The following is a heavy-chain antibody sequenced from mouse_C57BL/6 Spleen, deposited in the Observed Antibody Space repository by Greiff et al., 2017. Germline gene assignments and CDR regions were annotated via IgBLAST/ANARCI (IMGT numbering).Heavy chain of an antibody. CDR3: ARAGYELAMDY. D-gene: IGHD2-2*01. J-gene: IGHJ4*01. Sequence: QVQLQQPGAELVKPGASVMMSCKASGYTFTSYWITWVKQRPGQGLEWIGDIYPGSGSTNYNEKFKSKASLTVDTSSSTAYMQLSSLTSEDSAVCYCARAGYELAMDYWGQGTSVTVSS. V-gene: IGHV1-55*01. CDR2: IYPGSGST. CDR1: GYTFTSYW.